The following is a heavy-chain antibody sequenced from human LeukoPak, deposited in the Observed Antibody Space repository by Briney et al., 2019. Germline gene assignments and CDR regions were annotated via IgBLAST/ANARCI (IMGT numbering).Heavy chain of an antibody. V-gene: IGHV1-69*13. CDR3: ARSDALWFGELMKDDAFDI. CDR2: IIPIFGTA. Sequence: ASVKVSCKASGGTFSSYAISWVRQAPGQGLEWMGGIIPIFGTANYAQKFQGRVTITADESTSTAYMELSSLRSEDTAVYYCARSDALWFGELMKDDAFDIWGQGTMVTVSS. CDR1: GGTFSSYA. J-gene: IGHJ3*02. D-gene: IGHD3-10*01.